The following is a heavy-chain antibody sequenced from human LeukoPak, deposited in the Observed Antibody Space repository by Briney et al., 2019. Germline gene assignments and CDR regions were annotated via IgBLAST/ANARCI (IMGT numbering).Heavy chain of an antibody. CDR2: ISAYNGNT. CDR3: ARDPRYYGSGTVYYGMDV. D-gene: IGHD3-10*01. Sequence: GASVKVSCKASGYTFTSYGISWVRQAPGQGLEWMGWISAYNGNTNYAQKLQGRVTMTTDTSTSTAYMELRSLRSDDTAVYYCARDPRYYGSGTVYYGMDVWGQGTTVTASS. CDR1: GYTFTSYG. V-gene: IGHV1-18*01. J-gene: IGHJ6*02.